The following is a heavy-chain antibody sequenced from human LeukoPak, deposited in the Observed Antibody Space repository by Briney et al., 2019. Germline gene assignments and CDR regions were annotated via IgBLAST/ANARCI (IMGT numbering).Heavy chain of an antibody. Sequence: GGSLRLSCAASGFTFSSYSMNWVRQAPGKGLEWVSSISSSSSYIYYADSVKGRFTISRDNAKNSLYLQMNSLRAEDTAVYYCARDRYCSGGSCYSGYFQHWGQGTLVTVSS. CDR3: ARDRYCSGGSCYSGYFQH. D-gene: IGHD2-15*01. CDR1: GFTFSSYS. V-gene: IGHV3-21*01. J-gene: IGHJ1*01. CDR2: ISSSSSYI.